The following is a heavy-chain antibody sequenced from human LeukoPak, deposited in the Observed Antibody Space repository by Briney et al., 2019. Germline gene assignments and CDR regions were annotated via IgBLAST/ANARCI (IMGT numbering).Heavy chain of an antibody. CDR1: GFTVSSNC. Sequence: GGSLRLSCAASGFTVSSNCMSWVRQAPGKGLEWVSVIYSGGSTYYADSVKGRFTISRDNSKNTLYLQMNSLRAEDTAVYYCARGGASGSHLHWFDPWGQGTLVTVSS. J-gene: IGHJ5*02. V-gene: IGHV3-53*01. CDR2: IYSGGST. CDR3: ARGGASGSHLHWFDP. D-gene: IGHD3-10*01.